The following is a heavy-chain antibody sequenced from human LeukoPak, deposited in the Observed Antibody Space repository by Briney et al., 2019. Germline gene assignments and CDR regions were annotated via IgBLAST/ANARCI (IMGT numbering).Heavy chain of an antibody. V-gene: IGHV4-59*01. CDR2: IYYSGST. CDR1: GFTFSNAW. J-gene: IGHJ3*02. CDR3: ASRYYYDSSGYYSPPDAFDI. Sequence: GSLRLSCSASGFTFSNAWMSWVRQAPGKGLEWIGYIYYSGSTNYRPSLKSRVTISVDTSKNQFSLKLSSVTAADTAVYYCASRYYYDSSGYYSPPDAFDIWGQGTMVTVSS. D-gene: IGHD3-22*01.